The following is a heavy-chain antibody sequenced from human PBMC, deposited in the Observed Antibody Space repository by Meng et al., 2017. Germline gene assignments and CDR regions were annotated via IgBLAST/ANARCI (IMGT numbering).Heavy chain of an antibody. V-gene: IGHV2-5*02. CDR1: GFSPSTSGVG. Sequence: LKESRPRLVKPTQTLTLTCTFSGFSPSTSGVGVGWIRQPPGKALEWLALIYWDDDKRYSPSLKSRLTITKDTSKNQVVLTMTNMDPVDTATYYCAHRRGDSREGWFDPWGQGTLVTVSS. CDR3: AHRRGDSREGWFDP. CDR2: IYWDDDK. D-gene: IGHD2-21*02. J-gene: IGHJ5*02.